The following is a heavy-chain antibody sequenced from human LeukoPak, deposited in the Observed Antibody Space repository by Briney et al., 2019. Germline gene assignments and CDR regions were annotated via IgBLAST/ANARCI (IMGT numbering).Heavy chain of an antibody. CDR3: TTREIVVEPAQTSMVRGVLWRSDF. Sequence: ASVKVSCKVSGDTLTELSMHWVRQAPGKGLEWMGGFDPKEGERVYAQNFQGRFTMTEDTSSGTAYMELNSLGSEDTAVYYCTTREIVVEPAQTSMVRGVLWRSDFWGHGTLVTVSS. V-gene: IGHV1-24*01. J-gene: IGHJ4*01. CDR1: GDTLTELS. D-gene: IGHD3-10*01. CDR2: FDPKEGER.